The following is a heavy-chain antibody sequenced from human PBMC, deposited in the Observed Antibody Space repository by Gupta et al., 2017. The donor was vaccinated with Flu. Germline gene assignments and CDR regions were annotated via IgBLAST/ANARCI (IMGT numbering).Heavy chain of an antibody. V-gene: IGHV3-48*03. D-gene: IGHD3/OR15-3a*01. CDR3: ARAADFWTGYSFDY. CDR1: GFHFSNYD. CDR2: ITSGGATM. J-gene: IGHJ4*02. Sequence: EVRLVESGGGSVRPGESLRLSCAASGFHFSNYDMNWVRQAPGKGPEWVSYITSGGATMYYPDSVKGRFTISRDNDKDSLYLQMNKLRAEDTAVYYCARAADFWTGYSFDYWGQGTLVTGSS.